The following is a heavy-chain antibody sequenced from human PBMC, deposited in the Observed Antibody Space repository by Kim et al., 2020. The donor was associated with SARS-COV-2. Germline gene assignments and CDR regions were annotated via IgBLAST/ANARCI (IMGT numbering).Heavy chain of an antibody. J-gene: IGHJ4*02. D-gene: IGHD2-2*01. CDR2: STI. Sequence: STIYYADSVKGRFTISRDNAKNSLYLQMNSLRDEDTAVYYCARDFREAAAWGQGTLVTVSS. CDR3: ARDFREAAA. V-gene: IGHV3-48*02.